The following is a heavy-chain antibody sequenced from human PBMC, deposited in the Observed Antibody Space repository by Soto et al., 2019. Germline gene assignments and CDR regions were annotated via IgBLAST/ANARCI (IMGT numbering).Heavy chain of an antibody. D-gene: IGHD3-3*01. CDR2: IWYDGSNK. Sequence: GGSLRLSCAASGFTFSSYGMHWVRQAPGKGLEWVAVIWYDGSNKYYADSVKGRFTISRDNSKNTLYLQMNSLRAEDTAVYYCARSRVFTQSWDYYYYGMDVWGQGTTVTVS. J-gene: IGHJ6*02. CDR3: ARSRVFTQSWDYYYYGMDV. CDR1: GFTFSSYG. V-gene: IGHV3-33*01.